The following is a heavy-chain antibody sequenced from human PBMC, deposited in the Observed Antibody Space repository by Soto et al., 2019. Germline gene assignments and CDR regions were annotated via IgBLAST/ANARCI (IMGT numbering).Heavy chain of an antibody. CDR1: GGSMSGYY. CDR2: VYYTGST. J-gene: IGHJ4*02. D-gene: IGHD6-6*01. CDR3: ARSIGVPSSHIDH. Sequence: QVQLQESGPGLVKPSETLSLTCRVSGGSMSGYYWSWIRQAPGKGLEWIGYVYYTGSTTYNPSLQRRVTISVDTSNKRFSLRLRLATAADTAVYFCARSIGVPSSHIDHWGQGIRVTVSS. V-gene: IGHV4-59*01.